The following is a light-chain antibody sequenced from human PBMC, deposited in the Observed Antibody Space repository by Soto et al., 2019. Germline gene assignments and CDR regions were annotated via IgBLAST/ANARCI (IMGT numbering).Light chain of an antibody. CDR3: QQYYRPWT. CDR1: QSVLYSSNNKNY. V-gene: IGKV4-1*01. J-gene: IGKJ1*01. Sequence: DIVMTQSPDSLAVSRGERATINCKSSQSVLYSSNNKNYLAWYQQKPGQPPKLLISWASTRESGFPDRFSGSGSGTDFTLTISSLQAEDVAVYYCQQYYRPWTVGQGTKVEIK. CDR2: WAS.